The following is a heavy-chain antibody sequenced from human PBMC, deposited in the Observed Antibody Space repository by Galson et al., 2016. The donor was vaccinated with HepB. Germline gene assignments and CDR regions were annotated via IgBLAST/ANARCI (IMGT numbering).Heavy chain of an antibody. CDR2: IYYSGST. J-gene: IGHJ4*02. V-gene: IGHV4-39*01. Sequence: SETLSLTCTVSGASITSSSYYWGWIRQPPGKGLEWIGGIYYSGSTYYKSSLKSRVTLSVDTSKNQFSLRLSSVTAADTAVYYCARYYYDSSGYRPFDYWGQGTLVTVSS. D-gene: IGHD3-22*01. CDR3: ARYYYDSSGYRPFDY. CDR1: GASITSSSYY.